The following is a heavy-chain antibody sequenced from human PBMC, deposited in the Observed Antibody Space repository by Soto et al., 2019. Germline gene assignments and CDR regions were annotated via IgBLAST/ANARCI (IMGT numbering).Heavy chain of an antibody. CDR3: TTAPRDSSGYYYDVVYFDY. V-gene: IGHV3-15*07. CDR1: GFTFSNAW. CDR2: IKSKTDGGTT. J-gene: IGHJ4*02. D-gene: IGHD3-22*01. Sequence: GGSLRVSCAASGFTFSNAWMNWVRQAPGKGLEWVGRIKSKTDGGTTDYAAPVKGRFTISRDDSKNTLYLQMNSLKTKDTAVYYCTTAPRDSSGYYYDVVYFDYWGQGTLVPVSS.